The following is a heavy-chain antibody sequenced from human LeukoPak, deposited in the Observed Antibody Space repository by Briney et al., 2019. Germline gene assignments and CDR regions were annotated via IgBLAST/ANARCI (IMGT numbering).Heavy chain of an antibody. CDR3: ARLRGYTGYDYGGRIDY. J-gene: IGHJ4*01. CDR1: GFTVSSNY. D-gene: IGHD5-12*01. Sequence: GSLRLSCAASGFTVSSNYMGWVRQPPGKGLEWIGNVYYSGSTYYNPSLKSRVTISVDTSKNHFSLNLSSVTAADTAVYYCARLRGYTGYDYGGRIDYWGQEPWSPSPQ. CDR2: VYYSGST. V-gene: IGHV4-39*01.